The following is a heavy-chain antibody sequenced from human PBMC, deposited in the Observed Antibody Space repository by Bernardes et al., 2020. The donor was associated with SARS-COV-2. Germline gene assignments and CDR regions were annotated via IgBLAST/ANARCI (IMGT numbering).Heavy chain of an antibody. CDR1: GYTFSSYY. CDR3: ARADYGRYDY. D-gene: IGHD4-17*01. CDR2: INPSGGSTT. J-gene: IGHJ4*02. V-gene: IGHV1-46*03. Sequence: ASVKVSCKASGYTFSSYYMHWVRQAPGQGLEWMGIINPSGGSTTRYAQDLQGSVTMTSDTSTSTVYMELSSLRSEDTAVYYCARADYGRYDYWGQGTRVTVSS.